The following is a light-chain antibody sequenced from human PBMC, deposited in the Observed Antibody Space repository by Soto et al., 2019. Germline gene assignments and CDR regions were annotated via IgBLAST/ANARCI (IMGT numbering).Light chain of an antibody. CDR1: QDISKW. J-gene: IGKJ4*01. V-gene: IGKV1-12*01. CDR3: QQADSIPLT. Sequence: DIQMTQSPSFVSASVGDRVTITCRASQDISKWLAWYQQKPGRAPKILIFAPSTLQRGVPSRFSGSGSGTDFTLTISSLQPEDSATYYCQQADSIPLTFGGGTKVDFK. CDR2: APS.